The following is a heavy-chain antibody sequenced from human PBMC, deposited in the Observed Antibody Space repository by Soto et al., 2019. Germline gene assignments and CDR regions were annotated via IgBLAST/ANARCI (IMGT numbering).Heavy chain of an antibody. CDR3: ARQSCFGAACYSYLPFDY. CDR1: GFTVSSNY. J-gene: IGHJ4*02. V-gene: IGHV3-66*03. D-gene: IGHD2-21*02. Sequence: GGSLRLSCAASGFTVSSNYMSWVRQAPGKGLEWVSVIYSCGSTYYADSVKGRFTISRDNSKNTLYLQMNSLRAEDTAVYYCARQSCFGAACYSYLPFDYWGLGAQVTVSS. CDR2: IYSCGST.